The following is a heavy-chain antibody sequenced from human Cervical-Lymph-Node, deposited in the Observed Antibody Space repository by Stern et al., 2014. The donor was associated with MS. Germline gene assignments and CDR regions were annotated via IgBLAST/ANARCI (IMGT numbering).Heavy chain of an antibody. Sequence: EVQLVESGGGLVQPGGSLRLSCAASGFTFSSYAMSWVRQAPGKGLEWVSAISGRGGSTYYADSVKGRFTISRDNSKNTLYLQMNSLRAEDTAVYYCAKDPVYCSGGSCYPEYFQHWGQGTLVTVSS. CDR2: ISGRGGST. J-gene: IGHJ1*01. CDR1: GFTFSSYA. D-gene: IGHD2-15*01. CDR3: AKDPVYCSGGSCYPEYFQH. V-gene: IGHV3-23*04.